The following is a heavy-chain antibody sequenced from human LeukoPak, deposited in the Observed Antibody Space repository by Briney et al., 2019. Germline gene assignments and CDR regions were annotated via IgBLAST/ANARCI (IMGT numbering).Heavy chain of an antibody. D-gene: IGHD4-17*01. Sequence: PSETLSLTCTVSGGSISSNSDYWGWIRQPPGKGLEWIGSIYYSGTTYYNPSLKSRVTMSVDTTKNQVSLKLSSVTAADTAVYYCAREDFGDSIDYWGQGTLVTVSS. CDR2: IYYSGTT. J-gene: IGHJ4*02. CDR1: GGSISSNSDY. CDR3: AREDFGDSIDY. V-gene: IGHV4-39*07.